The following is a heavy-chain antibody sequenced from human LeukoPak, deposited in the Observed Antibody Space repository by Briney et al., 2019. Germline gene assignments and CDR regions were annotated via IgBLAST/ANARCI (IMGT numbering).Heavy chain of an antibody. CDR2: IIPIFGTA. D-gene: IGHD6-19*01. Sequence: SVKVSCKASGGTFSSYAISWVRQAPGQGLEWMGGIIPIFGTANYAQKFQGRVTITTDESTSTAYMELSSLRSEDTAVYYCAVGSSSGWHDYYYYMDVWGKGTTVTVSS. CDR1: GGTFSSYA. V-gene: IGHV1-69*05. CDR3: AVGSSSGWHDYYYYMDV. J-gene: IGHJ6*03.